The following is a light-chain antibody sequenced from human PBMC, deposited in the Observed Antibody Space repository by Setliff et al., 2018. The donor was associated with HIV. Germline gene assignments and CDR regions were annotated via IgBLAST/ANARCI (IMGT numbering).Light chain of an antibody. CDR3: ATWDDSLSSRM. J-gene: IGLJ3*02. CDR2: RNN. Sequence: QSVLAQPASVSGSPGQSVTIFCTGSSSDVGTNYVYWYQHLPGAAPRLLIYRNNQRPSGVPDRFSGSKSGTSASLAISGLRSDDEADYYCATWDDSLSSRMFGGGTKVTVL. CDR1: SSDVGTNY. V-gene: IGLV1-47*01.